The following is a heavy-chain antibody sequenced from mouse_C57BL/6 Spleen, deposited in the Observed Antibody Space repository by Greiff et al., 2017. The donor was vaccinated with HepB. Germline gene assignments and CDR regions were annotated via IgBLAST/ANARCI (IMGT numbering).Heavy chain of an antibody. CDR1: GYTFTSYD. V-gene: IGHV1-85*01. D-gene: IGHD1-1*01. CDR2: IYPRDGST. CDR3: ARFYYYGSSFYAMDY. J-gene: IGHJ4*01. Sequence: VQLQESGPELVKPGASVKLSCKASGYTFTSYDINWVKQRPGQGLEWIGWIYPRDGSTKYNEKFKGKATLTVDTSSSTAYMELHSLTSEDSAVYFCARFYYYGSSFYAMDYWGQGTSVTVSS.